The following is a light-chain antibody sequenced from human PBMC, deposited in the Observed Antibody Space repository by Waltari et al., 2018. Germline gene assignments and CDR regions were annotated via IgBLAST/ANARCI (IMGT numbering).Light chain of an antibody. J-gene: IGKJ1*01. CDR1: QSVRNY. CDR3: QQRSNWPGT. CDR2: AAS. Sequence: DIVLTQSPATLPLSPGERATLSCRASQSVRNYLAWYQQRPGQAPRLLSYAASNRATGIPARFSGSGSETDFTLTISSLEPEDFAVYYCQQRSNWPGTFGQGTKVEIK. V-gene: IGKV3-11*01.